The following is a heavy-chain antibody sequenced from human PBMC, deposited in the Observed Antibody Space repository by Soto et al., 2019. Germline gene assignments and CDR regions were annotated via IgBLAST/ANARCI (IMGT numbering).Heavy chain of an antibody. Sequence: GSLRLSCAASGFTFSTYAMSWVRQAPGKGLEWVAGFSRSGGNTYYADSVKGRFTISRDNSLNTLYLQMTSLRADDTAVYYCAKDPHNSGTYLHGFDIWGQGTMVTVSS. D-gene: IGHD6-19*01. CDR3: AKDPHNSGTYLHGFDI. CDR2: FSRSGGNT. V-gene: IGHV3-23*01. J-gene: IGHJ3*02. CDR1: GFTFSTYA.